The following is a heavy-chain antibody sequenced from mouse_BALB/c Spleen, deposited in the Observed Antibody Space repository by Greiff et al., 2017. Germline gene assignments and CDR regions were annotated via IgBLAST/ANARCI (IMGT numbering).Heavy chain of an antibody. J-gene: IGHJ4*01. CDR2: IYPGDGDT. V-gene: IGHV1-87*01. CDR1: GYTFTSYW. CDR3: ARRYGNYEDYAMDY. Sequence: VQLQQSGAELARPGASVKLSCKASGYTFTSYWMQWVKQRPGQGLEWIGAIYPGDGDTRYTQKFKGKATLTADKSSSTAYMQLSSLASEDSAVYYCARRYGNYEDYAMDYWGQGTSVTVSS. D-gene: IGHD2-10*02.